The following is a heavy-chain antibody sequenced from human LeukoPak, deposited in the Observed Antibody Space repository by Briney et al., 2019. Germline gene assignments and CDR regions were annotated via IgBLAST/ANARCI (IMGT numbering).Heavy chain of an antibody. CDR1: GLTFSNYA. D-gene: IGHD4-17*01. V-gene: IGHV3-23*01. J-gene: IGHJ4*02. Sequence: GGSLRLSCAASGLTFSNYAMSWVRQAPGKGLEWVSTISGTGDDTDYADSVKGRFPISRDNSKNTLYLQMNSLRAEDTAVYYCAKHQDWTVTVPDYWGQGTLVTVSS. CDR2: ISGTGDDT. CDR3: AKHQDWTVTVPDY.